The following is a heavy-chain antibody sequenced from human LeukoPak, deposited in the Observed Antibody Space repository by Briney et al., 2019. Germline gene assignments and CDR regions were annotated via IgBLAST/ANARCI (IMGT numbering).Heavy chain of an antibody. CDR1: GYAFTSYA. J-gene: IGHJ4*02. D-gene: IGHD3-22*01. V-gene: IGHV1-3*01. Sequence: GASVKVSCKASGYAFTSYAMHWVRQAPGQRLEWMGWINAGNGNTKYSQKFQGRVTITRDTSASTAYMELSSLRSEDTAVYCCARSYYESSAYRHAVYFDYWGQGTLVTVSS. CDR3: ARSYYESSAYRHAVYFDY. CDR2: INAGNGNT.